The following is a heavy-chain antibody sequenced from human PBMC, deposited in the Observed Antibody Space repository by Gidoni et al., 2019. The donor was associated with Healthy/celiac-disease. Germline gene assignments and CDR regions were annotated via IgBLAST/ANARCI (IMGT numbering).Heavy chain of an antibody. J-gene: IGHJ3*02. D-gene: IGHD5-12*01. V-gene: IGHV4-34*01. Sequence: QVQLQQWGAGLLKPSETLSLTCAVYGGSFSGYYWSWIRQPPGKGLEWIGEINHSGSTNYNPSLKSRVTISVDTSKNQFSLKLSSVTAADTAVYYCARAKSIGRDGYINAFDIWGQGTMVTVSS. CDR1: GGSFSGYY. CDR2: INHSGST. CDR3: ARAKSIGRDGYINAFDI.